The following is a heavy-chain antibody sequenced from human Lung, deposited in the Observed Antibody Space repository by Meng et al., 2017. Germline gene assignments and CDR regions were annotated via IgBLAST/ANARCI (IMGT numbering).Heavy chain of an antibody. CDR2: IVSDGGIK. V-gene: IGHV3-74*01. CDR3: ARDLAWVLFDY. Sequence: EVQLGESGVGLVPPGRSLSRSCGACGFNCGDYIMHWVRQSPGKGLEWIARIVSDGGIKTYADYVKGRFTVARDNAKNTLYLQMNSLGADDTAVYYCARDLAWVLFDYWGQGALVTVSS. J-gene: IGHJ4*02. D-gene: IGHD3-3*01. CDR1: GFNCGDYI.